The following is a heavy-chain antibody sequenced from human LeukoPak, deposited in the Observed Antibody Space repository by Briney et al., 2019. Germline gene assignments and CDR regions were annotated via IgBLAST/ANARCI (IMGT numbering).Heavy chain of an antibody. V-gene: IGHV1-8*01. J-gene: IGHJ4*02. Sequence: ASVKVSCKASGYTFTSYDINWVRQATGQGLEWMGWMNPNSGNTGYAQKFQGRVTMTRNTSISTAYTELSSLRSEDTAVYYCARSPSDILTGYYTVYFDYWGQGTLVTVSS. CDR3: ARSPSDILTGYYTVYFDY. D-gene: IGHD3-9*01. CDR1: GYTFTSYD. CDR2: MNPNSGNT.